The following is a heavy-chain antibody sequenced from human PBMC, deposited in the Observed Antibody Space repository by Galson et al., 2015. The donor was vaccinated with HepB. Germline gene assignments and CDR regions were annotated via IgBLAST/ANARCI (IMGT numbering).Heavy chain of an antibody. D-gene: IGHD3-10*01. CDR2: ISAYNGNT. CDR1: GYTFTSYG. CDR3: ARETPPGLYGSGINPGNWFDP. J-gene: IGHJ5*02. V-gene: IGHV1-18*01. Sequence: SVKVSCKASGYTFTSYGISWVRQAPGQGLEWMGWISAYNGNTNYAQKLQGRVTMTTDTSTSTAYMELRSLRSDDTAVYYCARETPPGLYGSGINPGNWFDPWGQGTLVTVSS.